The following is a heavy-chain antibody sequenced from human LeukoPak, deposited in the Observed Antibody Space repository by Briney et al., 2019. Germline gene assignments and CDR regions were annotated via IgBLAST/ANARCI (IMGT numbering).Heavy chain of an antibody. CDR3: ARPPARGTYDFDY. V-gene: IGHV4-34*01. Sequence: PSETLSLTCAVYGGSFSGYYWSWIRQPPGKGLEWIGEINHSGSTNYNPSLKSRVTISVDTSKNQFSLKLSSVTAADTAVYYCARPPARGTYDFDYWGQGTLVTVSS. CDR2: INHSGST. CDR1: GGSFSGYY. J-gene: IGHJ4*02. D-gene: IGHD3-16*01.